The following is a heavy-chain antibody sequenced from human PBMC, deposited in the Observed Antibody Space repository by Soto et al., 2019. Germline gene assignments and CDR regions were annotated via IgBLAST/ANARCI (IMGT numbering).Heavy chain of an antibody. Sequence: AAVKGSCKASGYTFTSYDINWVRQATGQGLEWMGWMNPNSGNTGYAQKFQGRVTMTRNTSISTAYMELSSLRSEDTAVYYCARGRITMVRGVIRYYYYYGMDVWGQGTTVTVSS. V-gene: IGHV1-8*01. D-gene: IGHD3-10*01. CDR2: MNPNSGNT. J-gene: IGHJ6*02. CDR1: GYTFTSYD. CDR3: ARGRITMVRGVIRYYYYYGMDV.